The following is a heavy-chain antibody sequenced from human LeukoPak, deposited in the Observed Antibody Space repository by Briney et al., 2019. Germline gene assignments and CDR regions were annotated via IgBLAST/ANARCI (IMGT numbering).Heavy chain of an antibody. D-gene: IGHD5-24*01. V-gene: IGHV4-59*08. CDR2: IYYSGIT. Sequence: ASETLSLTCTVSGGSISSDYWSWIRQPPGKGLEWIGYIYYSGITNYTPSLKSRVTISLDTSKNQFSLKLNSVTAADTAVYYRARRHHNWDYWGQGTLVTVSS. CDR3: ARRHHNWDY. J-gene: IGHJ4*02. CDR1: GGSISSDY.